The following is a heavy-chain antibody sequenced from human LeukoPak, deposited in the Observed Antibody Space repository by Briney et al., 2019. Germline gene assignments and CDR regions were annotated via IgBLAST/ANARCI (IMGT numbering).Heavy chain of an antibody. CDR1: GYTFTSYV. V-gene: IGHV1-3*01. D-gene: IGHD2-2*01. CDR2: INAGSGNT. CDR3: ATILLRYCSITSCSFGF. J-gene: IGHJ5*01. Sequence: ASVKVSCKASGYTFTSYVMHGVRQAPGQRLEWMGWINAGSGNTKYSQKFQGRVTITRDTSASTAYMELSSLRSEDTGVYYCATILLRYCSITSCSFGFWGQGTLVTVSS.